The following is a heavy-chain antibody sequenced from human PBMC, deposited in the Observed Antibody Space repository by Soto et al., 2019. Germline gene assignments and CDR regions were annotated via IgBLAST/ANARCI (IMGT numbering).Heavy chain of an antibody. CDR1: GGSINSGGDS. CDR2: IYHSGGT. Sequence: QLQLQESGSGLLKPSQTLSLTCAVSGGSINSGGDSWSWIRQPPGKGLEWIGYIYHSGGTYYNPSLKSRVIISIDRSKNQFPLKLTSVTAADSAVYCCARTAAGGWFDPWGQGTLVTVSS. CDR3: ARTAAGGWFDP. V-gene: IGHV4-30-2*01. J-gene: IGHJ5*02. D-gene: IGHD3-10*01.